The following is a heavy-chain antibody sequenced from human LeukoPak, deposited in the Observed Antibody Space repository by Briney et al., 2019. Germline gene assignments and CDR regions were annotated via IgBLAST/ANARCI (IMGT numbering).Heavy chain of an antibody. J-gene: IGHJ4*02. Sequence: GASVKASCKASGYTFTGYYMHWVRQAPGQGLEWMGRINPNSDGTNYAQKFQGRVTMTRDTSISTAYMELSRLRSDDTAVYYCARDDYSSGYYLDYWGQGTLVTVSS. V-gene: IGHV1-2*06. D-gene: IGHD3-22*01. CDR1: GYTFTGYY. CDR3: ARDDYSSGYYLDY. CDR2: INPNSDGT.